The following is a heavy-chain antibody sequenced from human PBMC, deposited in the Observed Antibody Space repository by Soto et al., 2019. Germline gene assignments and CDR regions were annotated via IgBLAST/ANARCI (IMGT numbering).Heavy chain of an antibody. D-gene: IGHD2-2*01. J-gene: IGHJ4*02. CDR2: ISGSGDNT. Sequence: GGSPRLSCAASEFTFSTYDMSWVRQAPGKGLEWVSDISGSGDNTYYADSVKGRFTISRDNSKNTLYLRMNSLGAEDTAIYYCAKDLVHCSGTRCARYFDYWGQGTLVTVSS. V-gene: IGHV3-23*01. CDR1: EFTFSTYD. CDR3: AKDLVHCSGTRCARYFDY.